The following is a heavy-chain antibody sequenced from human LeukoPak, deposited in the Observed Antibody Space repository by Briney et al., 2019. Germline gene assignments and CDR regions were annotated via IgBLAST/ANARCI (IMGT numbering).Heavy chain of an antibody. V-gene: IGHV3-30*02. CDR3: ARDRGNQRGYYYYYMDV. D-gene: IGHD1-14*01. CDR2: IRFDGSNK. J-gene: IGHJ6*03. Sequence: GGSLRLSCAASGFTFSNYGVHWVRQAPGKGLEWVSFIRFDGSNKYYADSVKGRFTISRDSSKNTLYLQMNSLRAEDTAVYYCARDRGNQRGYYYYYMDVWGKGTTVTVSS. CDR1: GFTFSNYG.